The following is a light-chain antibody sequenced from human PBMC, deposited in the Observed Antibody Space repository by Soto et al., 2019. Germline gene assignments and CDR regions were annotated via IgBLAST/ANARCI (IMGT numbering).Light chain of an antibody. V-gene: IGKV1-5*03. J-gene: IGKJ1*01. Sequence: DIQMTHSPSTLSASVGDRVTITCRASQSISSWLAWYQQKPGKAPKLLIYKASSLESGVPSRFSGSGSGTEFTLTISSLQPDDFATYYCQQYNSYSTFGQGTKV. CDR3: QQYNSYST. CDR2: KAS. CDR1: QSISSW.